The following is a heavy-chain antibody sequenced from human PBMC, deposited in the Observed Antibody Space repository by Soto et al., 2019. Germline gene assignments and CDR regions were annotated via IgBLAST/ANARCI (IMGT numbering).Heavy chain of an antibody. V-gene: IGHV3-74*01. CDR2: IKSDGSGT. CDR3: ARGDGDYYDGNGYLGRH. D-gene: IGHD3-22*01. Sequence: EVQLVESGGGLVQLGGSLRLSCAASGFTFSSYWMHWVRQAPGKGLVWVSRIKSDGSGTYYADSVEGRFTISRDNAQNKLYLQMNSLRAEDTAVYYCARGDGDYYDGNGYLGRHWGQGTLVTVSS. J-gene: IGHJ4*02. CDR1: GFTFSSYW.